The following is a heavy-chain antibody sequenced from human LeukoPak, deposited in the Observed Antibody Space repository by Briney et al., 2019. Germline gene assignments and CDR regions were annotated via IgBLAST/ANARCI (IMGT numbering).Heavy chain of an antibody. CDR3: ARDVVGNHYYYYYYMDV. Sequence: SETLSLTCTVSGGSISSYYWSWIRQPPGKGLEWIGEINHSGSTNYNPSLKSRVTISVDTSKNQFSLKLSSVTAADTAVYYCARDVVGNHYYYYYYMDVWGKGTTVTVSS. V-gene: IGHV4-34*01. J-gene: IGHJ6*03. CDR1: GGSISSYY. CDR2: INHSGST. D-gene: IGHD6-19*01.